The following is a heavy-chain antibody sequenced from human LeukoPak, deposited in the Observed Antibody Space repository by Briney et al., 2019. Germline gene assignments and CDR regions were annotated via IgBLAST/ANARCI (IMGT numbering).Heavy chain of an antibody. V-gene: IGHV5-51*01. CDR2: INPRDSDT. D-gene: IGHD3-16*02. Sequence: GESLKISCKVSGYSFTSYWFGWVRQMPGEGLEWMGIINPRDSDTKYSPSFQGQVTISVDKSISTAYLQWSSLKASDTAMYYCARQSVDGRYTFDYWGQGTLVTVSS. J-gene: IGHJ4*02. CDR1: GYSFTSYW. CDR3: ARQSVDGRYTFDY.